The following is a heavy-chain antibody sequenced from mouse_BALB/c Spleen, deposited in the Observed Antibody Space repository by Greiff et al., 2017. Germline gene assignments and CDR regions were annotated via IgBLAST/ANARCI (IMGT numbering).Heavy chain of an antibody. J-gene: IGHJ4*01. Sequence: QVQLQQSGAELARPGASVKLSCKASGYTFTSYWMQWVKQRPGQGLEWIGAIYPGDGDTRYTQKFKGKATLTADKSSSTAYMQLSSLASEDSAVYYCARSKYGNYAAMDYWGQGTSVTVSS. CDR3: ARSKYGNYAAMDY. D-gene: IGHD2-10*02. CDR1: GYTFTSYW. CDR2: IYPGDGDT. V-gene: IGHV1-87*01.